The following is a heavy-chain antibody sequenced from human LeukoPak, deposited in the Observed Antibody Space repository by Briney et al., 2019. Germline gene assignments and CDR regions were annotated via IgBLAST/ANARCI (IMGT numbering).Heavy chain of an antibody. Sequence: PGGSLRLSCAASGFTFSNSWMSWVRQAPGKGLEWVANIKQDGSEEYYVDSVKGRFTISRDNTKNSLYLQMTSLRADDTAVYYCARVGKNGWDFDHWGQGTLVTVSS. CDR1: GFTFSNSW. CDR3: ARVGKNGWDFDH. V-gene: IGHV3-7*01. J-gene: IGHJ4*02. D-gene: IGHD6-19*01. CDR2: IKQDGSEE.